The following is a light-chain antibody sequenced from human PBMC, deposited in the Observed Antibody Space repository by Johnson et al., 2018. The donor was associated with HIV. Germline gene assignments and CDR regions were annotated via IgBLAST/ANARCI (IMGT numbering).Light chain of an antibody. J-gene: IGLJ1*01. CDR1: SSNIVNNY. CDR3: GTWDSSLSAL. Sequence: QSVLTQPPSVSAAPGQKVTISCSGSSSNIVNNYVSWYQQLPGTAPKLLIYENNKRPSGIPDRFSGSKSGTSATLGITGLQTWDEADYYCGTWDSSLSALFGTGTKVTVL. CDR2: ENN. V-gene: IGLV1-51*02.